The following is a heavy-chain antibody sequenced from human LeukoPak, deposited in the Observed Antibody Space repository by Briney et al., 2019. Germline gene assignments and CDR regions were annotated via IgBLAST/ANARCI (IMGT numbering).Heavy chain of an antibody. D-gene: IGHD4-4*01. CDR1: GFTFSSYS. V-gene: IGHV3-48*01. Sequence: GGSLRLSCAASGFTFSSYSMTWVRQAPGKGLEWVSYISSSSSTIYYADSVKGRFTISRDNAKNSLYLQMNSLRAEDTAVYYCAREKTGAYSNYVGYWGQGTLVTVSS. CDR2: ISSSSSTI. J-gene: IGHJ4*02. CDR3: AREKTGAYSNYVGY.